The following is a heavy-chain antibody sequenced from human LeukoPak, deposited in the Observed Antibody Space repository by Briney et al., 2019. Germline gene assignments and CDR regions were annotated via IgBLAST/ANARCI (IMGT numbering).Heavy chain of an antibody. CDR3: ARDRSGSYPNWFDP. CDR2: ITGYGANT. CDR1: GFTFSSYG. J-gene: IGHJ5*02. Sequence: SGGSLRLSCAASGFTFSSYGMSWVRQAPGKGLEWVSAITGYGANTFYADSVKGRFTISRDNSKNTMYLQMNSLRAEDTALYYCARDRSGSYPNWFDPWGQGTLVTVSS. D-gene: IGHD3-10*01. V-gene: IGHV3-23*01.